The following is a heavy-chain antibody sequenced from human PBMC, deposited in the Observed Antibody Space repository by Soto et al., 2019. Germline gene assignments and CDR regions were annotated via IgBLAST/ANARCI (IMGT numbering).Heavy chain of an antibody. V-gene: IGHV3-21*01. CDR3: VRDYYDTSGYPNTFDM. J-gene: IGHJ3*02. Sequence: GESLKISCAASGFTLSRHTMNWVRQAPGKGLEWVSFIGSRTSDIYYADSVKGRFTISRDNAKNSLYLDLTRLRAEDTAVYFCVRDYYDTSGYPNTFDMWGQGTMVTVSS. CDR2: IGSRTSDI. CDR1: GFTLSRHT. D-gene: IGHD3-22*01.